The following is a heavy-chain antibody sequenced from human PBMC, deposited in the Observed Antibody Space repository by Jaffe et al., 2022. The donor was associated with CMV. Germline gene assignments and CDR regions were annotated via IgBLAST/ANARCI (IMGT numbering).Heavy chain of an antibody. Sequence: EVHLVESGGGLVQPGGSLRLSCAGSGFSFSNFRMNWVRQAPGKGLEWVSHISSGGLTMYYADSVKGRFTISRDNAKSSLYLQMNNLRDEDTAVYYCAREIPFLPQFDSWGQGTLVTVSS. V-gene: IGHV3-48*02. CDR3: AREIPFLPQFDS. CDR1: GFSFSNFR. CDR2: ISSGGLTM. J-gene: IGHJ4*02.